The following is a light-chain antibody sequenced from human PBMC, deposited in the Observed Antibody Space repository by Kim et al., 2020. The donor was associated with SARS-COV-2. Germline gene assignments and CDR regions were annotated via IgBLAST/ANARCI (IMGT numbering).Light chain of an antibody. CDR2: GAS. V-gene: IGKV3-15*01. Sequence: LSGSPGERVTLSCRASQSVSRNLAWYQQKPGQAPRLLMYGASTRATGFPARFSGSGSGTEFTLTISSLQSEDFALYFCHQYEDWPTFGQGTKLEI. CDR1: QSVSRN. J-gene: IGKJ2*01. CDR3: HQYEDWPT.